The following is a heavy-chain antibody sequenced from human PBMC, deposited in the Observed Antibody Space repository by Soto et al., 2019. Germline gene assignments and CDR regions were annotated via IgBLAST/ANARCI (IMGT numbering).Heavy chain of an antibody. V-gene: IGHV1-18*04. Sequence: GASVKVSCKASGYTFTSFGISWVRQAPGQGLEWMGWISGNDGNKNYAQKIQGRVTMTTDTSTSTAYMELRSLRSDDTAVYYCARDHTGVSPDAFAIWGQGTMVTVSS. CDR2: ISGNDGNK. J-gene: IGHJ3*02. CDR1: GYTFTSFG. CDR3: ARDHTGVSPDAFAI. D-gene: IGHD3-10*01.